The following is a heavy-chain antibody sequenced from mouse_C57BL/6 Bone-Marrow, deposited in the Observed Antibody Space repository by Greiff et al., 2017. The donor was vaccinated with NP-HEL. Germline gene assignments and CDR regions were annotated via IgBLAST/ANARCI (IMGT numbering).Heavy chain of an antibody. CDR2: ISDGGSYT. D-gene: IGHD2-3*01. CDR1: GFTFSSYA. Sequence: EVKLVESGGGLVKPGGSLKLSCTASGFTFSSYAMSWVRQTPEKRLEWVATISDGGSYTYYPDNVKGRFTISRDNAKNNLYLQMSHLKSEDTAMYYCARDRGLLPDYWGQGTTLTVSS. V-gene: IGHV5-4*01. J-gene: IGHJ2*01. CDR3: ARDRGLLPDY.